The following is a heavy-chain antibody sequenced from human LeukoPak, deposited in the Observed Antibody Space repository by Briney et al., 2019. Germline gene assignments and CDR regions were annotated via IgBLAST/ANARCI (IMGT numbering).Heavy chain of an antibody. CDR3: ARSIAAAGTLDP. CDR2: INHSGST. D-gene: IGHD6-13*01. Sequence: PSETLSLTCAVYGGSFSGYYWSWIRQPPGKGLEWIGEINHSGSTNYNPSLKSRVTISVDTSKNQFSLKLSSVTAADTAVYYCARSIAAAGTLDPWGQGTLVTVSS. J-gene: IGHJ5*02. CDR1: GGSFSGYY. V-gene: IGHV4-34*01.